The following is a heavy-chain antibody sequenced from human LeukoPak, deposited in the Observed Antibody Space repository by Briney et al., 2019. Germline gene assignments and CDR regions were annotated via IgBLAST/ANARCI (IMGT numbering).Heavy chain of an antibody. CDR2: IYPGDPDT. CDR1: GYSFTTYW. Sequence: GESLKISCQGSGYSFTTYWIGWVRQMPGKGLEWMGNIYPGDPDTRYSPSFKGQVTISADKSISTAYLQWSSLKASDTAMYYCARREAAAGTWWFDPWGQGTLVTVPS. CDR3: ARREAAAGTWWFDP. J-gene: IGHJ5*02. D-gene: IGHD6-13*01. V-gene: IGHV5-51*01.